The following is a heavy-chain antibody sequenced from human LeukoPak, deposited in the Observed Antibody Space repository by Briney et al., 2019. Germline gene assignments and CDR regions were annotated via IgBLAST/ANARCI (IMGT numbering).Heavy chain of an antibody. CDR1: GGSISSGGYY. D-gene: IGHD2-21*02. J-gene: IGHJ2*01. CDR2: IYYSGST. CDR3: ANVVTASNWYFDL. V-gene: IGHV4-31*03. Sequence: SETLSLTCTVSGGSISSGGYYWSWIRQHPGKGLEWIGYIYYSGSTYYNPSLKSRVTISVDTSKNQFSLKLSSVTAADTAVYYCANVVTASNWYFDLWGHGTLVTVSS.